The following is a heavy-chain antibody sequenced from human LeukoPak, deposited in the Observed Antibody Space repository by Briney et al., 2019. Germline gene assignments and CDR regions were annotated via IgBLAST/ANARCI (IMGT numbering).Heavy chain of an antibody. V-gene: IGHV3-11*01. D-gene: IGHD4-17*01. J-gene: IGHJ3*02. Sequence: MXWXXXXXGXGLEWVSYXSSSGSTIYYADSVKGRFTISRDNAKNSLYLQMNSLRAEDTAVYYCAREMTTVVTLQNAFDIWGQGTMVTVSS. CDR2: XSSSGSTI. CDR3: AREMTTVVTLQNAFDI.